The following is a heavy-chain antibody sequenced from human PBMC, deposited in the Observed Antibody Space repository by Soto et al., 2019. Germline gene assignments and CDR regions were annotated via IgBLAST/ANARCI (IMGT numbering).Heavy chain of an antibody. CDR3: ARDRDGYNSNFDY. CDR2: IWYDGSNK. Sequence: QVQLVESGGGVVQPGRSLRLSCAASGFTFSSYGMHWVRQAPGKGLEWVAVIWYDGSNKYYADSVKGRFTISRDNSKNTLYLQMNSLRAEDTAVYYCARDRDGYNSNFDYRGQGTLVTVSS. D-gene: IGHD5-12*01. V-gene: IGHV3-33*01. CDR1: GFTFSSYG. J-gene: IGHJ4*02.